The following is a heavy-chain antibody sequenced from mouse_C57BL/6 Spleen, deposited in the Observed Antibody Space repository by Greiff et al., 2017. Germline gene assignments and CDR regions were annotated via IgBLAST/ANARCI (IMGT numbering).Heavy chain of an antibody. CDR2: IYPRSGNT. Sequence: VKLMESGAELARPGASVKLSCKASGYTFTSYGISWVKQRPGKGLEWIGEIYPRSGNTYYNEKFKGKATLNADKSSSTAYMERRSLTSEDSAVYFCARGDWDDDYAMDYWGQGTSVTVSS. CDR1: GYTFTSYG. V-gene: IGHV1-81*01. CDR3: ARGDWDDDYAMDY. D-gene: IGHD4-1*01. J-gene: IGHJ4*01.